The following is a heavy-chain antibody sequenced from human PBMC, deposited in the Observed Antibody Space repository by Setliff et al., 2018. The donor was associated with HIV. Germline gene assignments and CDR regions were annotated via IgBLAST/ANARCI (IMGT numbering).Heavy chain of an antibody. CDR3: ARSGKAVGSAGLGAFDI. CDR2: IYPGDSHT. J-gene: IGHJ3*02. D-gene: IGHD6-19*01. V-gene: IGHV5-51*01. Sequence: GESLKISCPGSGYSFTSYWIGWVRQMPGKGLEWMGIIYPGDSHTRYSPSFQGQVTISADKSISTAYLQCSSLKASDTAMYYCARSGKAVGSAGLGAFDIWGQGTMVTVSS. CDR1: GYSFTSYW.